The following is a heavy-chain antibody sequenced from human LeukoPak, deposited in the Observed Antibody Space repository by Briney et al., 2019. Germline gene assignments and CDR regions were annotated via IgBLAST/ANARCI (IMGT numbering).Heavy chain of an antibody. J-gene: IGHJ4*02. Sequence: GRSLRLSCAASGFTFSSYGMHWVRQAPGKGLEWVAVISYDGSNKYYADSVKGRFTISRDNSKNTLYLQMNSLRAEDTAVYYCAREAHYYDSSGYFSYWGQGTLVTVSS. CDR3: AREAHYYDSSGYFSY. D-gene: IGHD3-22*01. CDR1: GFTFSSYG. CDR2: ISYDGSNK. V-gene: IGHV3-30*03.